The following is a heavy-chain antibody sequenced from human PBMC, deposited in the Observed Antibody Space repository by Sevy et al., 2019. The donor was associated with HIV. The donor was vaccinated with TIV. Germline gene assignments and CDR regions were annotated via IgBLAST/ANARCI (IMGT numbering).Heavy chain of an antibody. CDR3: AREGCSKPHDY. CDR2: FSFGCGKI. V-gene: IGHV3-23*01. D-gene: IGHD2-2*01. J-gene: IGHJ4*02. CDR1: GFTFSNYA. Sequence: RGCLRLSCAASGFTFSNYAMSWVRQAPGKGLERVSTFSFGCGKINYADSVKGRFTISRVNSKNTLYLQMNSLGAEDTALYYCAREGCSKPHDYWGQGTLVTVSS.